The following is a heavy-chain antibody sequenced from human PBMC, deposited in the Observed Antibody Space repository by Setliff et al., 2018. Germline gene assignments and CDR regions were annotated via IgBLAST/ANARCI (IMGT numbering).Heavy chain of an antibody. CDR3: ARGLHSGTYWETRPLGLDY. V-gene: IGHV4-59*08. D-gene: IGHD1-26*01. CDR2: VHSSGDT. CDR1: GDSISGYY. Sequence: SLTCTVSGDSISGYYWTWIRQPPGKGLEWIGYVHSSGDTNYSPSLKSRITISLDTSKRQFSLKVTSVTAADTAVYYCARGLHSGTYWETRPLGLDYWGQGSLVTVSS. J-gene: IGHJ4*02.